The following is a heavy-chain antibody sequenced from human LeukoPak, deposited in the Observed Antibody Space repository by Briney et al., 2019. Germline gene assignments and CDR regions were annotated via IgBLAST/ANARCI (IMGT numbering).Heavy chain of an antibody. J-gene: IGHJ6*02. CDR3: AGTYYYDSSGYPSGMDV. Sequence: PSKTLSLTCTVSGGSISSYYWSWIRQPPGKGLEWIGYIYYSGSTNYNPSLKSRVTISVDTSKNQFSLKLSSVTAADTAVYYCAGTYYYDSSGYPSGMDVWGQGTTVTVSS. CDR2: IYYSGST. D-gene: IGHD3-22*01. V-gene: IGHV4-59*08. CDR1: GGSISSYY.